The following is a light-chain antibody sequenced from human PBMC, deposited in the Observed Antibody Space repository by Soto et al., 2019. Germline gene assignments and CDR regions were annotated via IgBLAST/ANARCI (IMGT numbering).Light chain of an antibody. CDR2: GAS. J-gene: IGKJ1*01. Sequence: EIVMTQSPATLSVSPGERATLSCRASQSVSSSYLAWYQQKPGQAPRLLIYGASSSATGIPDRFSGSGSGTNFPLTISRLEPEDFAVYYCQQSASSPWTFGQGTKVDIK. CDR1: QSVSSSY. CDR3: QQSASSPWT. V-gene: IGKV3-20*01.